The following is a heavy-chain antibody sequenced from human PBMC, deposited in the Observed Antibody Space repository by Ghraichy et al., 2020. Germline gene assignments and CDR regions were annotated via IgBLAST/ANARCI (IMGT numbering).Heavy chain of an antibody. CDR3: AAGVGEATGMDV. CDR2: INPNSGGT. V-gene: IGHV1-2*02. Sequence: ASVKVSCKASGYTSTGYYMHWVRQAPGQGLEWMGWINPNSGGTKYAQKFQGRVTMTRDRSINTAYMDLNSLRYDDTAMYYCAAGVGEATGMDVWGQGTTLTVSS. D-gene: IGHD5-12*01. CDR1: GYTSTGYY. J-gene: IGHJ6*02.